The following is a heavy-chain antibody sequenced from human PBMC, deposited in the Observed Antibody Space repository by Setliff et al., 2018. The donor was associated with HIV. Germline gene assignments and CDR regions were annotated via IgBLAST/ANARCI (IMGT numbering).Heavy chain of an antibody. CDR1: GYTFTTYY. CDR2: INPNGGST. J-gene: IGHJ6*02. Sequence: GASVKVSCKASGYTFTTYYIHYLRQAPGQGPEWMGIINPNGGSTNYAQKFEGRVAIFADTSTTTVYMELSSLNSDDTAVYYCASSWSRVPYYGMDVWGQGTTVTVS. V-gene: IGHV1-46*01. D-gene: IGHD6-13*01. CDR3: ASSWSRVPYYGMDV.